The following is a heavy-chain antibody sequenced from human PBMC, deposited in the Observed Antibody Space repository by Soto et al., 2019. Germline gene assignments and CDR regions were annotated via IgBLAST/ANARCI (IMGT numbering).Heavy chain of an antibody. CDR1: GFTFGIYS. D-gene: IGHD2-15*01. V-gene: IGHV3-48*02. J-gene: IGHJ5*02. CDR2: INGSSSTM. Sequence: GGSLRLSXAASGFTFGIYSMNWVRQAPGKGLEWISYINGSSSTMYYADSVKGRFIISRDNADNSLYLQMNSLRDGDTAVYYCARGDRFRCSGGRCFSDGLFLSWGQGTLVTVSS. CDR3: ARGDRFRCSGGRCFSDGLFLS.